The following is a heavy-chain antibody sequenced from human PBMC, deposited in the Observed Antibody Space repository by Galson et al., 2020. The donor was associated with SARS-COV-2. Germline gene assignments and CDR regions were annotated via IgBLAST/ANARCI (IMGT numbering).Heavy chain of an antibody. CDR3: AREGAGILWFGAKGYYYGMDV. CDR1: GGSISSYY. D-gene: IGHD3-10*01. V-gene: IGHV4-4*07. Sequence: ETSETLSLTCTVSGGSISSYYWSWIRQPAGKGLEWIGRIYTSGSTNYNPSLKSRVTMSVDTSKNQFSLKLSSVTAADTAVYYCAREGAGILWFGAKGYYYGMDVWGQGTTVTVSS. J-gene: IGHJ6*02. CDR2: IYTSGST.